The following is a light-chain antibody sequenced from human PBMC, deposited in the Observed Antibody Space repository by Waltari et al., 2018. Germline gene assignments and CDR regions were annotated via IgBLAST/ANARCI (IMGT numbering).Light chain of an antibody. J-gene: IGLJ1*01. CDR3: GTWDSSLSAYV. Sequence: QSVLTQPPSVSAAPGQKVTISCSGSSSNIGGNSVSWYQQLPGTAPKRLIYDNMKRPSWIPDRFSGSKSGTSATLGITGLQAGDEADYDCGTWDSSLSAYVFGTGTKVTVL. CDR1: SSNIGGNS. CDR2: DNM. V-gene: IGLV1-51*01.